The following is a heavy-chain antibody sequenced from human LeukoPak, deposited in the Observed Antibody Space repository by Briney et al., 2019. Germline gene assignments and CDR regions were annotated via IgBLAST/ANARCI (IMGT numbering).Heavy chain of an antibody. CDR1: GFTFSSYA. J-gene: IGHJ4*02. Sequence: GGSLRLSCAASGFTFSSYAMSWVRQAPGKGLEWVSAISGSGGSTYYADSVKGRFTISRDNSKNTLYLQMNSLRAEDTAVYYCAKEEGVLYSNYDEEFDYWGQGTLVTVSS. CDR3: AKEEGVLYSNYDEEFDY. V-gene: IGHV3-23*01. D-gene: IGHD4-4*01. CDR2: ISGSGGST.